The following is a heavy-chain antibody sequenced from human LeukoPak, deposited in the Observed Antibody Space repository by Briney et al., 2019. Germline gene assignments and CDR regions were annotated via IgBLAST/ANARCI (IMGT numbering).Heavy chain of an antibody. CDR1: GGSISSSSYY. CDR2: IYYSGST. Sequence: SETLSLTCTVSGGSISSSSYYWGWIRQPPGTGLEWIGSIYYSGSTYYNPSLKSRVTISVDTSKNHFSLKMSSVTAADTAVYYCARAREGYSSAWYESRGSFDYWGQGTLVTVSS. V-gene: IGHV4-39*07. D-gene: IGHD6-19*01. J-gene: IGHJ4*02. CDR3: ARAREGYSSAWYESRGSFDY.